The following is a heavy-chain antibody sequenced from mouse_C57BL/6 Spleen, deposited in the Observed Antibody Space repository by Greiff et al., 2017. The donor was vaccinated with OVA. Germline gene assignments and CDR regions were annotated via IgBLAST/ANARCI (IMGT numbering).Heavy chain of an antibody. CDR1: GYAFSSSW. CDR2: IYPGDGDT. J-gene: IGHJ4*01. CDR3: ATYYSNFYAMDY. V-gene: IGHV1-82*01. D-gene: IGHD2-5*01. Sequence: VKLQESGPELVKPGASVKISCKASGYAFSSSWMNWVKQRPGKGLEWIGRIYPGDGDTNYNGKFKGKATLTADKSSSTAYMQLSSLTSEDSAVYFCATYYSNFYAMDYWGQGTSVTVSS.